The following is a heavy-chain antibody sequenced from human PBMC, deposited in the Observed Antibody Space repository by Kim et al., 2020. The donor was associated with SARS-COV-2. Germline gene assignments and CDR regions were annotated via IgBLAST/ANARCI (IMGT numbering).Heavy chain of an antibody. CDR3: VKDERTDFRYSLIAFDV. V-gene: IGHV3-9*01. Sequence: GGSLRLSCVASGFNFDDFALHWVRQVPGQGLEWVAGITWDGVTAQYADYVKGRFTISRDNAKGTLYLDMSGLKVEDRSVYYCVKDERTDFRYSLIAFDV. CDR2: ITWDGVTA. CDR1: GFNFDDFA. J-gene: IGHJ6*01. D-gene: IGHD1-20*01.